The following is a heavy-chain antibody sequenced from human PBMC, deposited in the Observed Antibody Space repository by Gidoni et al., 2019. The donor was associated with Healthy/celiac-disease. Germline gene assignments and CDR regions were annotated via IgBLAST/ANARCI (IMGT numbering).Heavy chain of an antibody. CDR3: ARGPLGSAAAGKGFCYMDV. V-gene: IGHV4-34*01. CDR1: GGSFSGYY. D-gene: IGHD6-13*01. J-gene: IGHJ6*03. CDR2: INHSGST. Sequence: QVQLQQWGAGLLKPSETLSLTCAVYGGSFSGYYWSWIRQPPGKGPEWIGEINHSGSTNYNPSLKSRVTISVDTSKNQFSLKLSSVTAADTAVYYCARGPLGSAAAGKGFCYMDVWGKGTTVTVSS.